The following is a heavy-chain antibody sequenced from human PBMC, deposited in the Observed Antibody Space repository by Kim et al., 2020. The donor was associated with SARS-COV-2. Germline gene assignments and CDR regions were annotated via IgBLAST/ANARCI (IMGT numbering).Heavy chain of an antibody. J-gene: IGHJ5*02. CDR2: INTNTGNP. V-gene: IGHV7-4-1*02. CDR1: GYTFTSYA. Sequence: ASVKVSCKASGYTFTSYAMNWVRQAPGQGLEWMGWINTNTGNPTYAQGFTGRFVFSLDTSVSTAYLQISSLKAEDTAVYYCAREDAILRYFDWSPTRNWFDPWGQGTLVTVSS. D-gene: IGHD3-9*01. CDR3: AREDAILRYFDWSPTRNWFDP.